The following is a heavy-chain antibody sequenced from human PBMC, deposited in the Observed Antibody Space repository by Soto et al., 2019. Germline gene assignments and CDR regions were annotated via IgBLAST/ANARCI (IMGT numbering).Heavy chain of an antibody. Sequence: GGSLRLSCAASGFTFSSYGMHWVRQAPGKGLEWVAVIWYDGSNKYYADSVKGRFTISRDNSKNTLYLQMNSLRAEDTAVYYCARLPFPCHLEWSDRYYFDYWGQGTLVTVSS. CDR1: GFTFSSYG. CDR2: IWYDGSNK. D-gene: IGHD3-3*01. J-gene: IGHJ4*02. V-gene: IGHV3-33*01. CDR3: ARLPFPCHLEWSDRYYFDY.